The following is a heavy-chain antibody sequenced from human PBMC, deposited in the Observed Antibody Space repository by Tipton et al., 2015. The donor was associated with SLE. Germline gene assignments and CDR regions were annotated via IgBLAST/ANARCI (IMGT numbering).Heavy chain of an antibody. Sequence: TLSLTCAVYGGSFSGSYWSWVRQPPGKGLEWIGEINHSGSTTYNPSLKSRVTISSHTSKKQFSLKLTSVTAADTAMYYCARGQVLVYDFRSGNFGRQFDNWGQGILVTVSS. CDR2: INHSGST. CDR1: GGSFSGSY. CDR3: ARGQVLVYDFRSGNFGRQFDN. D-gene: IGHD3-3*01. J-gene: IGHJ4*02. V-gene: IGHV4-34*01.